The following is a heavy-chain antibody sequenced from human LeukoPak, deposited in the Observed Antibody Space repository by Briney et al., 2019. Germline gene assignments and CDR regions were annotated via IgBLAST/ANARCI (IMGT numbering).Heavy chain of an antibody. CDR1: GYTFTAYY. CDR3: ATDPRGVRYFDWLLIDY. V-gene: IGHV1-24*01. D-gene: IGHD3-9*01. J-gene: IGHJ4*02. Sequence: ASMKVSCKASGYTFTAYYIHWVRQAPGQGLEWMGGFDPEDGETIYAQKFQGRVTMTEDTSTDTAYMELSSLRSEDTAVYYCATDPRGVRYFDWLLIDYWGQGTLVTVSS. CDR2: FDPEDGET.